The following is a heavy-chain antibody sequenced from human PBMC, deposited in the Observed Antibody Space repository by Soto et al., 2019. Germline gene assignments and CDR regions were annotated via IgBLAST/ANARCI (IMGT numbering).Heavy chain of an antibody. CDR1: GFTFGSHW. CDR2: VNSDGSGT. V-gene: IGHV3-74*01. CDR3: ARDRDYGVLDVDP. J-gene: IGHJ5*02. D-gene: IGHD2-8*01. Sequence: EVQLVESGGGLVQPGGSLRLSCEASGFTFGSHWMHWVRQAPGKGLMWVSRVNSDGSGTSYADSVKGRFTISRDDAKNTLFLHMCSLGVEDTAVYYCARDRDYGVLDVDPWGQGTRVTVSS.